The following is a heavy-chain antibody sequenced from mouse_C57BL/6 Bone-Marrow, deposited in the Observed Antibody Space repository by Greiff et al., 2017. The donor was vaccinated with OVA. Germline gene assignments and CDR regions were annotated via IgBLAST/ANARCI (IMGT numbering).Heavy chain of an antibody. V-gene: IGHV1-82*01. CDR3: ARSITTGYFDV. D-gene: IGHD1-1*01. J-gene: IGHJ1*03. Sequence: VQLQQSGPELVKPGASVKISCKASGYAFSSSWMNWVKQRPGKGLEWIGRIYPGDGATNYNGKFKGKATLTADKSSSTAYMQRSSLTSEDSAVDFWARSITTGYFDVWGTGTTVTVSS. CDR1: GYAFSSSW. CDR2: IYPGDGAT.